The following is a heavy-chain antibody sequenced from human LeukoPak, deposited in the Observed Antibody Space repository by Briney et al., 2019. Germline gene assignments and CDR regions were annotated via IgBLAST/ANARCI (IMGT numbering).Heavy chain of an antibody. CDR2: IYHSGST. D-gene: IGHD5-18*01. Sequence: SETLSLACTVSGGSISSGGYYWSWIRQPPGKGLEWIGYIYHSGSTYYNPSLKSRVTISVDTSKNQFSLKLSSVTAADTAVYYCARAWRGYSYGRGHDAFDIWGQGTMVTVSS. CDR3: ARAWRGYSYGRGHDAFDI. V-gene: IGHV4-30-2*01. CDR1: GGSISSGGYY. J-gene: IGHJ3*02.